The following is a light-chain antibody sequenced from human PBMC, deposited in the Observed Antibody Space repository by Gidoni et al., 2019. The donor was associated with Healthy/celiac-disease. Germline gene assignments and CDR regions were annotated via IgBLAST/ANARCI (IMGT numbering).Light chain of an antibody. CDR1: QSISSY. CDR2: AAS. Sequence: IQMTPYPSSLSASVGDRVTITCRASQSISSYLNWYQQKPGKAPKLLFYAASSLKSGVPSRFSGSGSGLEFTLTISRLQPEDFATYYCQQSYSTPRTFGGGTKVEIK. J-gene: IGKJ4*01. V-gene: IGKV1-39*01. CDR3: QQSYSTPRT.